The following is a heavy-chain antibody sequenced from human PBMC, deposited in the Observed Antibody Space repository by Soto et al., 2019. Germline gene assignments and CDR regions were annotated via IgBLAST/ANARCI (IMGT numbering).Heavy chain of an antibody. CDR3: AATLDWGSYDFGGYPS. D-gene: IGHD3-22*01. J-gene: IGHJ4*02. Sequence: TPVQGSCTHAGLTFIPSAGHCVRPAGSQGLEWIGWIVAASGKTDYSQIFQERVTITRDMSTSTAYMELSSLSSEDTAVYYCAATLDWGSYDFGGYPSWGQGTLGTAS. V-gene: IGHV1-58*01. CDR2: IVAASGKT. CDR1: GLTFIPSA.